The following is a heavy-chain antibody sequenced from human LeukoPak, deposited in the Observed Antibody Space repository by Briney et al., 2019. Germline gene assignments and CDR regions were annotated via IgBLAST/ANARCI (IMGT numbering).Heavy chain of an antibody. D-gene: IGHD6-13*01. V-gene: IGHV1-8*01. CDR1: GYTFTSYD. CDR2: MNPNSGNT. J-gene: IGHJ6*02. CDR3: ARDGSSWYGGYYYYGMDV. Sequence: ASVKVSCKASGYTFTSYDINWVRQATGQGLEWMGWMNPNSGNTGYAQKIQGRVTMTRNTSISTAYMELSSLRSEDTAVYYCARDGSSWYGGYYYYGMDVWGQGTTVTVSS.